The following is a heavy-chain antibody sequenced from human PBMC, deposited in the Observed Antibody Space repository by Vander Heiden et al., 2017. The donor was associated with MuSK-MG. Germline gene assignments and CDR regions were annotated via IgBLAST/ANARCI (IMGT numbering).Heavy chain of an antibody. V-gene: IGHV3-23*01. CDR1: GFTFSSYA. D-gene: IGHD6-6*01. CDR3: GRDTSILPSDAFDI. J-gene: IGHJ3*02. Sequence: EVQLLESGGGLVQPGGSLRLSCAASGFTFSSYAMSWVRQAPGKGLEWVSAISGSGGSTYDADAVKGRFTISRDNSKNTLYLQMHSLRPDDPAVYYCGRDTSILPSDAFDIWGQGTMVTVSS. CDR2: ISGSGGST.